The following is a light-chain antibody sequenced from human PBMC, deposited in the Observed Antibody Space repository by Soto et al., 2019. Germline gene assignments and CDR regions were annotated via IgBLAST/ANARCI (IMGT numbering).Light chain of an antibody. V-gene: IGKV3-15*01. CDR3: QQCSNWPPIT. CDR2: GAY. J-gene: IGKJ5*01. Sequence: EIVMTQSPATLSVSPVERATLSCMASQSVSSNLAWFQQKPGQAPRLLIYGAYTRATGFPARFSGSGSGTEFTLTISSLQSEDFAVYYCQQCSNWPPITFGQGTRLEN. CDR1: QSVSSN.